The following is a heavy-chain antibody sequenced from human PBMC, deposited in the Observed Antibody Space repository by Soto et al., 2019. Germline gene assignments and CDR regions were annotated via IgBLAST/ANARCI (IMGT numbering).Heavy chain of an antibody. Sequence: ASVKVSCKPSGYNFTDFSITWVRQAPGQGLEWMGWVSPYYGNTKYTEKFQDRVTMTADTSTNTVYLELRTLTSDDTAIYYCARKVLLCDFWGQGTLVTVSS. CDR1: GYNFTDFS. CDR2: VSPYYGNT. CDR3: ARKVLLCDF. J-gene: IGHJ4*02. V-gene: IGHV1-18*01. D-gene: IGHD3-10*01.